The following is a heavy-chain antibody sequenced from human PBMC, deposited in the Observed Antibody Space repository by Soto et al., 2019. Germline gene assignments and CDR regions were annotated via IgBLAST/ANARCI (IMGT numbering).Heavy chain of an antibody. D-gene: IGHD3-22*01. CDR2: ISAYNGNT. CDR1: GYTFTSYC. CDR3: ALGDSSGYYYYYYGMDV. V-gene: IGHV1-18*01. Sequence: GASVEVSCKASGYTFTSYCISWVRQAPGQGLEWMGWISAYNGNTNYAQKLQGRVTMTTDTSTSTAYMELRSLRSDDTAVYYCALGDSSGYYYYYYGMDVWGQGTTVTVSS. J-gene: IGHJ6*02.